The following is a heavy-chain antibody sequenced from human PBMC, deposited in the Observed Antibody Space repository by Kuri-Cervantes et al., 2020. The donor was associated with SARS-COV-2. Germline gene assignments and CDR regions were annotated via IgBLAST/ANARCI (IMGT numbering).Heavy chain of an antibody. J-gene: IGHJ4*02. V-gene: IGHV2-70*04. Sequence: SGPTLXXXTXTLXXXXTXSGXSLSSXXMRVSWIRQSPGKALEWLAXFXWXGDKFYRPSLKTRLXISKDNSXNQVVLRXXNMDXGDTAXXYCARTSWXXXGGGFDYWGQGILVTVSS. CDR2: FXWXGDK. CDR3: ARTSWXXXGGGFDY. CDR1: GXSLSSXXMR. D-gene: IGHD2-15*01.